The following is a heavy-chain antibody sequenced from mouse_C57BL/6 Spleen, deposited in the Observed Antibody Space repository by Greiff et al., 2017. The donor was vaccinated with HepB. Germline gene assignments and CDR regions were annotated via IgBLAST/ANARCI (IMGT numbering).Heavy chain of an antibody. J-gene: IGHJ4*01. CDR1: GYTFTDYY. V-gene: IGHV1-26*01. CDR3: ARSESYAMDY. CDR2: INPNNGGT. Sequence: VQLQQSGPELVKPGASVKISCKASGYTFTDYYMNWVKQSHGKSLEWIGDINPNNGGTSYNQKFKGKATLTVDKSSSTAYMELRSLTSEDSAVYYCARSESYAMDYWGQGTSVTVSS.